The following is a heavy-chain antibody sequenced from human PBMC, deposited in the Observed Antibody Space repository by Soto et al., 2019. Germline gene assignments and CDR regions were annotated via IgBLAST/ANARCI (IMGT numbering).Heavy chain of an antibody. J-gene: IGHJ3*02. CDR1: GFTFDDYG. CDR2: INWNGGST. V-gene: IGHV3-20*04. CDR3: ARATSGSFDALDM. D-gene: IGHD1-26*01. Sequence: PGGSLRLSCAASGFTFDDYGMSWVRQAPGKGLEWVSGINWNGGSTGYADSVKGRFTISRDNSKNTVYLQMNSMREEDTAVYYCARATSGSFDALDMWGQGKMVTVSS.